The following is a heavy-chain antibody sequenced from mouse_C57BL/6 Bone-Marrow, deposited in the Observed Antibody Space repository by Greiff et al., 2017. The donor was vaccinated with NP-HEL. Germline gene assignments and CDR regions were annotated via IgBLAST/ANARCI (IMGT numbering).Heavy chain of an antibody. CDR1: GYTFTTYG. D-gene: IGHD2-12*01. CDR2: FYPRSGNT. Sequence: VKLLESGAELARPGASVKLSCKASGYTFTTYGIRWVKQRTGQGLEWIGEFYPRSGNTYYNEKFKGKATLTADKSSSTAYMELRSLTSEDSAVYLCARRGGMLPYFDDWGKGTTLTVSS. J-gene: IGHJ2*01. V-gene: IGHV1-81*01. CDR3: ARRGGMLPYFDD.